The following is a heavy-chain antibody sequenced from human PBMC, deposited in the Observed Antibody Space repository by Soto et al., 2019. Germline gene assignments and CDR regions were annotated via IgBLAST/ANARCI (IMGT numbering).Heavy chain of an antibody. Sequence: EVQLVESGGGLVQPGGSLRLSCAASGFTFSSYWMSWVRQAPGKGLEWVANIKQDGSEKYYVDSVKGRFTISRDNAKNSLYLQMNSLRAEDTAVYYCARGYDDSSGYSYFDFWGQGTLVTVSS. CDR1: GFTFSSYW. CDR2: IKQDGSEK. J-gene: IGHJ4*02. D-gene: IGHD3-22*01. CDR3: ARGYDDSSGYSYFDF. V-gene: IGHV3-7*03.